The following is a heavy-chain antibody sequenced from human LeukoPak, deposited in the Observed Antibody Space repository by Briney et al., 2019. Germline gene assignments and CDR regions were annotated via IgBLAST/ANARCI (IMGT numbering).Heavy chain of an antibody. CDR2: IRYDGSNK. CDR3: ASGMITFGGVNPFDY. J-gene: IGHJ4*02. Sequence: PGGSLRLSCAASGFTFSSYGMHWVRQAPGKGLEWVAFIRYDGSNKYYADSVKGRFTISRDNSKNTLYLQMNSLRAEDTAVYYCASGMITFGGVNPFDYWGQGTLVTVSS. D-gene: IGHD3-16*01. CDR1: GFTFSSYG. V-gene: IGHV3-30*02.